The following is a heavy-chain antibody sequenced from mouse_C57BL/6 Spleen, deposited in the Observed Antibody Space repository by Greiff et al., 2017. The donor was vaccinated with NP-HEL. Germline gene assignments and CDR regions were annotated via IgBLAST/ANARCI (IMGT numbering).Heavy chain of an antibody. CDR2: ISDGGSYT. CDR1: GFTFSSYA. CDR3: ARGGGPPYAMDY. Sequence: EVKLMESGGGLVKPGGSLKLSCTASGFTFSSYAMSWVRQTPEKRLEWVATISDGGSYTYYPDNVKGRFTISRDNAKNNLYLQMSHLKSEDTAMYYCARGGGPPYAMDYWGQGTSVTVSS. J-gene: IGHJ4*01. V-gene: IGHV5-4*03.